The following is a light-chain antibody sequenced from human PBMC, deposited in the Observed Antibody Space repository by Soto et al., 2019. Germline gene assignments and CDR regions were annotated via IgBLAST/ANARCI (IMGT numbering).Light chain of an antibody. V-gene: IGKV1-5*01. CDR1: QSISSW. Sequence: DIQMTQSPSTLSASVGDRVTITCRASQSISSWLAWYQQKPGKAPKLLIYDASILKSGVASRFSGSGSGTEFTLTISSLQSDDFATYYCQQYNSYEYTFGQGTKVDIK. CDR3: QQYNSYEYT. J-gene: IGKJ2*01. CDR2: DAS.